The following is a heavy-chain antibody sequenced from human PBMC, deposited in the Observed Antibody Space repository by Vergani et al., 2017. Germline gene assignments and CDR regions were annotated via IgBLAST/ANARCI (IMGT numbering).Heavy chain of an antibody. J-gene: IGHJ5*02. CDR1: GFTFSSYA. CDR3: ARETYYDYVWGSYRHNWFDP. V-gene: IGHV3-30-3*01. CDR2: ISYDGSNK. Sequence: QVQLVESGGGVVQPGRSLRLSCAASGFTFSSYAMHWVRQAPGKGLEWVAVISYDGSNKYYADSVKGRFTISRDNSKNTLYLQMNSLRAEETAVYYCARETYYDYVWGSYRHNWFDPWGQGTLVTVSS. D-gene: IGHD3-16*02.